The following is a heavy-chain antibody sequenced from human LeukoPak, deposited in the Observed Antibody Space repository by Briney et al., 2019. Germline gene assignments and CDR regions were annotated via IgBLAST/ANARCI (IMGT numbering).Heavy chain of an antibody. CDR2: IYYSGST. V-gene: IGHV4-59*08. D-gene: IGHD6-13*01. Sequence: SETLSLTCTVSGGSISSYYWSWIRQPPGKGLEWIGYIYYSGSTNYNPSLKSRVTISVDTSKNQFSLKLSSVTAADTAVYYCARHSTLLGIAAAESAFDIWGQGTMVTVSS. CDR3: ARHSTLLGIAAAESAFDI. CDR1: GGSISSYY. J-gene: IGHJ3*02.